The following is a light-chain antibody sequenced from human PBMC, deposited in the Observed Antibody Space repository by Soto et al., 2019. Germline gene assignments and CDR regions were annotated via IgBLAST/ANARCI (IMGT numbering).Light chain of an antibody. CDR2: DVS. CDR1: SSDVGGYNY. Sequence: QSALTQPASVSGSPGQSITISCTGTSSDVGGYNYVSWYQQHPGKAPKLMIYDVSNRPSGVSNRFSGSKSGNTASLTISGLLAEDEADYYCSSYISSSTVVFAGGTKLTVL. CDR3: SSYISSSTVV. V-gene: IGLV2-14*01. J-gene: IGLJ2*01.